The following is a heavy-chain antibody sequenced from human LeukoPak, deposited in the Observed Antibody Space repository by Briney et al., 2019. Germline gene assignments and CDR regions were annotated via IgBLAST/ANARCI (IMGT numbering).Heavy chain of an antibody. D-gene: IGHD6-19*01. CDR3: AREYSSGWLDY. CDR2: ISSNGGSK. V-gene: IGHV3-64*01. Sequence: GGSLRLSCAASGFTFSSYALHWVRQAPGKGLECVWAISSNGGSKYYANSVKGRFTISEDNSKNTLYRQMGSLRAEAMAVYYCAREYSSGWLDYWGQETLVTVSS. CDR1: GFTFSSYA. J-gene: IGHJ4*02.